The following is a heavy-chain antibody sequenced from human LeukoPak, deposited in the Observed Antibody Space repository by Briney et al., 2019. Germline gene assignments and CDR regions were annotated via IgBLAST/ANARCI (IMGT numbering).Heavy chain of an antibody. Sequence: SETLSLTCSVSGVSISSYYWTWIRQPAGKGLEWIGRMYIGGTRNYNPSLKSRVTMSIDTSKNQFSLKLSSVTAAGTAVYYCARDLPRENSYAYGFWFDPWGQGTLVTVSS. CDR3: ARDLPRENSYAYGFWFDP. V-gene: IGHV4-4*07. D-gene: IGHD3-16*01. J-gene: IGHJ5*02. CDR2: MYIGGTR. CDR1: GVSISSYY.